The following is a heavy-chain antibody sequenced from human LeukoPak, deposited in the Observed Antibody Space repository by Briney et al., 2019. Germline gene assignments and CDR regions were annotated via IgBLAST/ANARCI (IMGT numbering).Heavy chain of an antibody. D-gene: IGHD3-10*01. Sequence: GESLKISCKASGYTFTKYWIGWVRQMPGKGLEWMAIIYPANSDTRYSASFQGQVTISADASITPAYLQWSSLTASDPAMYYCAGERESGSSLFDPLGQGTLGTVSS. J-gene: IGHJ5*01. CDR1: GYTFTKYW. CDR3: AGERESGSSLFDP. CDR2: IYPANSDT. V-gene: IGHV5-51*01.